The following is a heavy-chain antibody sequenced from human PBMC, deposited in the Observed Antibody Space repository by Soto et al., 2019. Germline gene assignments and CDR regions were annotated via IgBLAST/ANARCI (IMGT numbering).Heavy chain of an antibody. CDR2: MNPNSGNT. Sequence: QVQLVQSGAELKKPGASVKVSFKASGYTFTSYDINWVRQATGQGLEWMGWMNPNSGNTGYAQTFQGRVTMTRIISRRTAYMELSSLRSEDTDGYSCARGYPYSSSWFAYLPAGGWFDPWGQGTLVTVSS. D-gene: IGHD6-13*01. V-gene: IGHV1-8*01. J-gene: IGHJ5*02. CDR1: GYTFTSYD. CDR3: ARGYPYSSSWFAYLPAGGWFDP.